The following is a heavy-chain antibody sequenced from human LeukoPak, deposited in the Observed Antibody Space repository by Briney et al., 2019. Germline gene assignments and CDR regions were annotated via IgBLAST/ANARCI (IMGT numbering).Heavy chain of an antibody. D-gene: IGHD6-19*01. Sequence: GESLKISGKASGSSFTSYWIGGVRQMPARGLEWMGIIYPGDSNTRYSPSFQGQVTISAHKSISPAYLQWSSLKASDTAMYYCARLYEMPVVGTYFDYWGQGTLVTVSS. J-gene: IGHJ4*02. V-gene: IGHV5-51*01. CDR2: IYPGDSNT. CDR3: ARLYEMPVVGTYFDY. CDR1: GSSFTSYW.